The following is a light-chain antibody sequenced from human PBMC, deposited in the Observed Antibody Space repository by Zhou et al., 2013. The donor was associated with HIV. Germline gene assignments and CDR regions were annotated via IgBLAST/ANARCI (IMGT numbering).Light chain of an antibody. CDR3: QQANSFPWT. V-gene: IGKV1-5*03. CDR1: QGIGDW. Sequence: IQMTQSPSTLSASVGDRVTITCRASQGIGDWLAWYQQKPGKAPNLLIYKASTLEGGVPSRFSGSGSGTEFTLSISSLQPEDFATYYCQQANSFPWTFGQGTKVEVK. J-gene: IGKJ1*01. CDR2: KAS.